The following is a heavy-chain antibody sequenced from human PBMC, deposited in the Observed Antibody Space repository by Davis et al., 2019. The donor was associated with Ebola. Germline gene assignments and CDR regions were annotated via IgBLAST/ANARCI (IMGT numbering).Heavy chain of an antibody. CDR3: ARGVPAAIAGEWFDP. CDR1: GYTFTGYY. J-gene: IGHJ5*02. CDR2: ISAYNGNT. D-gene: IGHD2-2*02. V-gene: IGHV1-18*04. Sequence: ASVKVSCKASGYTFTGYYMHWVRQAPGQGLEWMGWISAYNGNTNYAQKLQGRVTMTTDTSTSTAYMELRSLRSDDTAVYYCARGVPAAIAGEWFDPWGQGTLVTVSS.